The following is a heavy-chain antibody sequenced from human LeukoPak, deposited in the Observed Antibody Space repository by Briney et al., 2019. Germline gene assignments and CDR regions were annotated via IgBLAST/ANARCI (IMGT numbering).Heavy chain of an antibody. J-gene: IGHJ4*02. CDR1: GITFSSYA. Sequence: PGGSLRLSCAASGITFSSYAMSWVRQAPGKGLEWVSAISGSGGSTYYADSVKGRFTISRDNSKNTLYLQMNSLRAEDTAVYYCAKTSNYGSGSYRIGYYFDYWGQGTLVTVSS. V-gene: IGHV3-23*01. D-gene: IGHD3-10*01. CDR3: AKTSNYGSGSYRIGYYFDY. CDR2: ISGSGGST.